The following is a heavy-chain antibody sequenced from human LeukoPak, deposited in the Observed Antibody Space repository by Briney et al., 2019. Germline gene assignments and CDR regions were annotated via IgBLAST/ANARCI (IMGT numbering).Heavy chain of an antibody. D-gene: IGHD2-2*01. CDR3: TRIYFSSTSCNDS. CDR1: GFPFSSYS. V-gene: IGHV3-48*04. J-gene: IGHJ5*01. CDR2: ISSSSSTI. Sequence: GGSLTLSCAASGFPFSSYSMNWVRQAPGRGLVWVSYISSSSSTIYYADSVKGRFTISRENAKNSLSLNMNTVRAGDTVLYNSTRIYFSSTSCNDSTGAGTLVTASP.